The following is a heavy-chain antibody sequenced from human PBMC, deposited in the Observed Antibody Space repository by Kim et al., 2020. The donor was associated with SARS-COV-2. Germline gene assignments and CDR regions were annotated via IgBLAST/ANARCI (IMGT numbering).Heavy chain of an antibody. D-gene: IGHD3-10*01. Sequence: GGSLRLSCAASGFTFRVFAMGWVRQAPGKGPEWVSSISGTDGSTYYADSVRGRFTIFRDNSKNTLHLQMNSLRAEDTAVYYCAKSTRGFGPNTDFAYWGQGTLVTVSA. CDR3: AKSTRGFGPNTDFAY. CDR2: ISGTDGST. V-gene: IGHV3-23*01. CDR1: GFTFRVFA. J-gene: IGHJ4*02.